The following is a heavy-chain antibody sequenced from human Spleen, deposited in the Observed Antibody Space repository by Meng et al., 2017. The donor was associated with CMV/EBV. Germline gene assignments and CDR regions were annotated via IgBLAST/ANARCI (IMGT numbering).Heavy chain of an antibody. CDR3: ARDREVEGQLDAFDI. Sequence: ASVKVSCKASEYTFTAFYMHWVRQAPGQGLEWMGIINPRDGSTSYAQKFQGRVIMTRDTSTSTVYMELSSLRSEDTAVYYCARDREVEGQLDAFDIWGQGTMVTVSS. J-gene: IGHJ3*02. CDR1: EYTFTAFY. D-gene: IGHD6-6*01. CDR2: INPRDGST. V-gene: IGHV1-46*01.